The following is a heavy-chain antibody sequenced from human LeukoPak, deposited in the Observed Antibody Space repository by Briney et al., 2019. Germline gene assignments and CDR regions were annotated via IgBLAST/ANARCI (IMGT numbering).Heavy chain of an antibody. CDR3: ARLSPDWYFGL. V-gene: IGHV4-39*01. Sequence: PSETLSLTCTVSGGSIGSSSYYWGWIRQPPGKGLEWIGNIYYSGSTYYNPSLKSRVTISVDTSKHQFSLKLSSVTAADAAVYYCARLSPDWYFGLWGRGTLVTVSS. CDR2: IYYSGST. J-gene: IGHJ2*01. CDR1: GGSIGSSSYY.